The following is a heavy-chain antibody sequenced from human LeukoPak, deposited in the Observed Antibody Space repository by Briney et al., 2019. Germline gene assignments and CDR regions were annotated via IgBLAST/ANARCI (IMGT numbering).Heavy chain of an antibody. Sequence: PSETLSLTCTVSGYSISSGYYWGWIRQPPVKGLEWIGSIYHSGSTYYNPSLKSRVTISVDTSKNQFSLKLSSVTAADTAVYYCARILEDYFDYWGQGTLVTVSS. CDR3: ARILEDYFDY. CDR1: GYSISSGYY. J-gene: IGHJ4*02. D-gene: IGHD1-1*01. CDR2: IYHSGST. V-gene: IGHV4-38-2*02.